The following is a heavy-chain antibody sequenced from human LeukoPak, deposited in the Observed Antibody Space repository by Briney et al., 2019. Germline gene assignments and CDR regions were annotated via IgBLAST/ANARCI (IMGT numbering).Heavy chain of an antibody. V-gene: IGHV3-30*02. CDR3: AEAHSSSGWYELDY. Sequence: GGSLRLSCAASGFTFSSYGMHWARQAPGKGLEWVAFIRYDGSDKYYADSVKGRFTISRDNSKNTLYLQMNSLRAEDTAVYYCAEAHSSSGWYELDYWGQGTLVTVSS. CDR1: GFTFSSYG. D-gene: IGHD6-19*01. J-gene: IGHJ4*02. CDR2: IRYDGSDK.